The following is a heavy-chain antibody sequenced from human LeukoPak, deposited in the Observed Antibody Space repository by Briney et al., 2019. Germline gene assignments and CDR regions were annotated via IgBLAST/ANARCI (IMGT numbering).Heavy chain of an antibody. CDR2: INHSGST. Sequence: SETLSLTCAVYGGSFSSYYWSWIRPPPGKGLEWIGEINHSGSTNYNPSLKSRVTIPVDTSKNQFSLKLSSVTAADTAVYYCARGLRTFDYWGQGTLVTVSS. V-gene: IGHV4-34*01. CDR1: GGSFSSYY. D-gene: IGHD4-17*01. CDR3: ARGLRTFDY. J-gene: IGHJ4*02.